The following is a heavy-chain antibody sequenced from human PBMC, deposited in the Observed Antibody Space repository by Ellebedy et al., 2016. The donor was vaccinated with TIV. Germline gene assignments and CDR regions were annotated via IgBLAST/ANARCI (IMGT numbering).Heavy chain of an antibody. J-gene: IGHJ4*02. D-gene: IGHD3-10*01. CDR3: ARGRSFN. Sequence: PGGSLRLSCAASGFTFSSNWMSWVRQTPGKGLEWVAYIKQDGSEKYYVDSVKGRFTISRDNAKNSLYLRMNSLRAEDTAVYYCARGRSFNWGQGTLVTVSS. V-gene: IGHV3-7*03. CDR1: GFTFSSNW. CDR2: IKQDGSEK.